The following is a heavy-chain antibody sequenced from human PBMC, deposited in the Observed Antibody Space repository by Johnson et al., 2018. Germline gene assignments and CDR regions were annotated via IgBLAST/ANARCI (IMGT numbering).Heavy chain of an antibody. V-gene: IGHV1-69*02. CDR3: ASPQNWETDAFDI. J-gene: IGHJ3*02. CDR1: GGTFSSYT. Sequence: QVQLVQSGAEVKKPGSSVKVSCKASGGTFSSYTISWVRQAPGQGLEWMGRIIPILGIANYAQKFQGRVTITRDTSASTAYMELSSLRSEDTAVYYCASPQNWETDAFDIWGQGTMVTVSS. D-gene: IGHD7-27*01. CDR2: IIPILGIA.